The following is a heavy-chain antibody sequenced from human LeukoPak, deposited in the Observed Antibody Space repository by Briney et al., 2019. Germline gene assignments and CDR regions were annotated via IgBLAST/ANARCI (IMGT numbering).Heavy chain of an antibody. CDR2: ISYDGSNK. D-gene: IGHD2-15*01. J-gene: IGHJ1*01. CDR3: AKETVVAATYWDFQH. V-gene: IGHV3-30*18. CDR1: GFTFSSCG. Sequence: GRSLRLSCAASGFTFSSCGMHWVRQAPGKGLEWVAVISYDGSNKYYADSVKGRFTISRDNSKNTLYLQMNSLRAEDTAVYYCAKETVVAATYWDFQHWGQGTLVTVSS.